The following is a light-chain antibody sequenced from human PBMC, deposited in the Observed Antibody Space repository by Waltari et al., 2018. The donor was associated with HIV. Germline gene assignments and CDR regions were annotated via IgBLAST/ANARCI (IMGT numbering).Light chain of an antibody. J-gene: IGLJ3*02. Sequence: QSVLTQPPSASGTPGQRVTISCSGSSSNIGSNTVNWYQQLPATAPKLLIYSNNRRPSGAPDRFSGSKSGTSASLAISGLQSEDEADYYCATWDDSLNGRWVFGGGTKLTVL. CDR1: SSNIGSNT. V-gene: IGLV1-44*01. CDR2: SNN. CDR3: ATWDDSLNGRWV.